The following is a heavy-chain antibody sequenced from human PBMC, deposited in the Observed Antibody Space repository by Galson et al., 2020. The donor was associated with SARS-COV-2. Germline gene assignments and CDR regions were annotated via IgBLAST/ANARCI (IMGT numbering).Heavy chain of an antibody. D-gene: IGHD1-26*01. V-gene: IGHV3-9*01. CDR1: GFTFDDYA. Sequence: SLRLSCAASGFTFDDYAMHWVRQAPGKGLEWVSGISWNSGSIGYADSVKGRFTISRDNAKNSLYLQMNSLRAEDTALYYCAKLVGAMTGDAFDIWGQGTMVTVSS. CDR2: ISWNSGSI. CDR3: AKLVGAMTGDAFDI. J-gene: IGHJ3*02.